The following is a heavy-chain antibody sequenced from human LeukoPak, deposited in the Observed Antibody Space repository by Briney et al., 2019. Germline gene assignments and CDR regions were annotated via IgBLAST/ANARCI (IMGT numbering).Heavy chain of an antibody. CDR2: ISGSGGST. CDR3: AKDTLAYCGGDCYPGDGY. V-gene: IGHV3-23*01. Sequence: GGSLRLSCAASGFTFSSYAMSWVRQAPGKGLEWVSAISGSGGSTYYADSVKGRFTISRDNSKNTLYLQMNSLRAEDTAVYYCAKDTLAYCGGDCYPGDGYWGQGTLVTVSS. CDR1: GFTFSSYA. J-gene: IGHJ4*02. D-gene: IGHD2-21*02.